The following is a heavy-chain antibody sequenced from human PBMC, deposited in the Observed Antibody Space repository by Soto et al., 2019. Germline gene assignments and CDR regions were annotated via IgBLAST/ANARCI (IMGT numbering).Heavy chain of an antibody. V-gene: IGHV3-33*01. J-gene: IGHJ4*02. CDR2: IWYDGSNK. CDR3: ARSRPPYYDILTGYYTHEFSDY. CDR1: GFTFSSYG. Sequence: GGSLRLSCAASGFTFSSYGMHWVRQAPGKGLEWVAVIWYDGSNKYYADSVKGRFTISRDNSKNTLYLQMNSLRAEDTAVYYCARSRPPYYDILTGYYTHEFSDYWGQGTLVTVSS. D-gene: IGHD3-9*01.